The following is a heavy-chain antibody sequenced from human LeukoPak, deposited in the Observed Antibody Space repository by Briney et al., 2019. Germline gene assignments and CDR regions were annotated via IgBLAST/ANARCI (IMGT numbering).Heavy chain of an antibody. CDR3: ARDGGGYDYVWGSYRYMDY. Sequence: GASVKVSCKASGYTFTSYGINWVRQAPGQGLEWMGGIIPIFGTANYAQKFQGRVTITTDESTSTAYMELSSLRSEDTAVYYCARDGGGYDYVWGSYRYMDYWGQGTLVTVSS. CDR1: GYTFTSYG. CDR2: IIPIFGTA. V-gene: IGHV1-69*05. J-gene: IGHJ4*02. D-gene: IGHD3-16*02.